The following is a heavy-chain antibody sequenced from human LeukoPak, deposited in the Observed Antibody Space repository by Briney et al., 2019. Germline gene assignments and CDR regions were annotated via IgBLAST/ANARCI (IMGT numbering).Heavy chain of an antibody. J-gene: IGHJ4*02. CDR3: ASMVRGAC. CDR1: GFTLSSYG. D-gene: IGHD3-10*01. CDR2: IWHDGSNK. V-gene: IGHV3-33*01. Sequence: GRSLRLSCAASGFTLSSYGMHWVGQAPGKGLEGVAVIWHDGSNKYYADSVKGRFTISRDNSKNTPYLQMNGLIAEDTAVYYCASMVRGACWVQGTLVTVSS.